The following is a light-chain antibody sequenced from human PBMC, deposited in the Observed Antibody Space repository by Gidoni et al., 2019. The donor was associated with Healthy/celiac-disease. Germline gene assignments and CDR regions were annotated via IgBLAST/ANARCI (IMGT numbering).Light chain of an antibody. J-gene: IGLJ3*02. Sequence: QSVLTQPPSASGTPGQRVTISCSGSSSNIGSNCVYWYQQLPGTAPKLLIYRNNQRPSGVPDRFSGSKSGTSASLAISGLRSEDEADYYCAAWDDSLSGNWVFGGGTKLTVL. V-gene: IGLV1-47*01. CDR3: AAWDDSLSGNWV. CDR2: RNN. CDR1: SSNIGSNC.